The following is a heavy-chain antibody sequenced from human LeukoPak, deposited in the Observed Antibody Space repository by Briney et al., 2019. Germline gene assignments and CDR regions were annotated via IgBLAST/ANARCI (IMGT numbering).Heavy chain of an antibody. D-gene: IGHD3-3*01. Sequence: GGSLRLSCAASGFTFSSYSMNWVRQAPGKGLEWVSSISGSSSYIYYADSVKGRFTISRDNAKNSLYLQMNSLRAEDTAVYYCARDHITIFGVVTYYFDYWGQGTLVTVSS. CDR2: ISGSSSYI. J-gene: IGHJ4*02. V-gene: IGHV3-21*01. CDR3: ARDHITIFGVVTYYFDY. CDR1: GFTFSSYS.